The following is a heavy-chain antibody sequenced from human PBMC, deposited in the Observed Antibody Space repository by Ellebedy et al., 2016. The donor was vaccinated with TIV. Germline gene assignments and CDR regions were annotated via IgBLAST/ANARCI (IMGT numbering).Heavy chain of an antibody. CDR2: INPSGGST. CDR1: GYTFTDYY. Sequence: AASVKVSCKASGYTFTDYYIHWVRQAPGQGLEWMGIINPSGGSTSYAQKFQGRVTMTRDTSTSTVYMELSSLRSEDTAVYYCARRGSSGYYPLYYFDYWGQGTLVTVSS. J-gene: IGHJ4*02. V-gene: IGHV1-46*01. CDR3: ARRGSSGYYPLYYFDY. D-gene: IGHD3-22*01.